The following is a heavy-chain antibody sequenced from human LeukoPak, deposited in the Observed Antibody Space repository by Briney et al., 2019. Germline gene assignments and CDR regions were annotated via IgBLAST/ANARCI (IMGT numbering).Heavy chain of an antibody. Sequence: ASVKVSCKASGGTFSNYAISWVRQAPGQGLEWMGGIIPIFGTGNYEQKFQGRVTITADESTSTAYMEMSSLRSEDTAVYYYARQADSSSWKGMDSWAQGTRVTVS. CDR2: IIPIFGTG. CDR3: ARQADSSSWKGMDS. D-gene: IGHD6-13*01. J-gene: IGHJ6*02. CDR1: GGTFSNYA. V-gene: IGHV1-69*13.